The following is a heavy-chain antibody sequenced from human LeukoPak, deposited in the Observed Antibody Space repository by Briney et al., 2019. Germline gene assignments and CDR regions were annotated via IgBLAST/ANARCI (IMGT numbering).Heavy chain of an antibody. CDR1: GFTFSSYA. Sequence: GGSLRLSCAASGFTFSSYAMSWVRQAPGKGLEWVSAISGSGGSTYYADSVKGRFTISRDNAKNSLYLQMNSLRAEDTAVYYCARVSVSYDFWSGYTRYYYGMDVWGQGTTVTVSS. J-gene: IGHJ6*02. D-gene: IGHD3-3*01. CDR2: ISGSGGST. V-gene: IGHV3-23*01. CDR3: ARVSVSYDFWSGYTRYYYGMDV.